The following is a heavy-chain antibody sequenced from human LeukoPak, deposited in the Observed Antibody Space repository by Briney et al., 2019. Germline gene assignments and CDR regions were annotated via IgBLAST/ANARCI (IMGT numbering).Heavy chain of an antibody. V-gene: IGHV3-64D*06. CDR3: VKDQRYYYGSGSADRFDY. J-gene: IGHJ4*02. D-gene: IGHD3-10*01. Sequence: GGSLRLSCSASGFTFSSYAMHWVRQAPGKGLEYVSAISSNGGSTYYADSVKGRFPISRDNSKNTLYLQMSSLRAEDTAVYYCVKDQRYYYGSGSADRFDYWGQGTLVTVS. CDR1: GFTFSSYA. CDR2: ISSNGGST.